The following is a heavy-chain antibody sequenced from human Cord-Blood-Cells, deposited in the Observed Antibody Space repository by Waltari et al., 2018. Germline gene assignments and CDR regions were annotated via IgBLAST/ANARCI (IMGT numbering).Heavy chain of an antibody. Sequence: VQPVESGGGLVQPGGSLRLSCAASGFTVSSNYMSWVRQAPGKGLAWVSVIDSGGSTYVAGSVKGSFTTSRDNSKNTLYLQMNSLRAEDTAVYYRARDPEYGDDYWGQVTLVTVSS. CDR1: GFTVSSNY. CDR2: IDSGGST. V-gene: IGHV3-66*01. J-gene: IGHJ4*02. D-gene: IGHD4-17*01. CDR3: ARDPEYGDDY.